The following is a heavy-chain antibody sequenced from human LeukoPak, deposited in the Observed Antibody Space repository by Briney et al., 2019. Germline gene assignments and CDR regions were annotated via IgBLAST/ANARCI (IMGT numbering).Heavy chain of an antibody. V-gene: IGHV4-31*03. CDR2: IYYSGST. CDR1: GGSISSSSYY. CDR3: ARENFDWLSANNWFDP. Sequence: SETLSLTCTVSGGSISSSSYYWGWIRQPPGKGLEWIGYIYYSGSTYYNPSLKSRVTISVDTSKNQFSLKLSSATAADTAVYYCARENFDWLSANNWFDPWGQGTLVTVSS. J-gene: IGHJ5*02. D-gene: IGHD3-9*01.